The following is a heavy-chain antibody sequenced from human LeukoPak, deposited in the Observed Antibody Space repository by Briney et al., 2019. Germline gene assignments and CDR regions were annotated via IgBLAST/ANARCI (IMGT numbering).Heavy chain of an antibody. CDR3: AAMMGMDV. Sequence: GGSLRLSCAAAGFTFSSYAMSWVRQAPGKGLEWVSAISGSGDSTYYADSVKGRFTISRDNSKTTLYLQMNSLRAEDTAVYYCAAMMGMDVWGQGTTVTVSS. CDR1: GFTFSSYA. D-gene: IGHD2-2*01. V-gene: IGHV3-23*01. J-gene: IGHJ6*02. CDR2: ISGSGDST.